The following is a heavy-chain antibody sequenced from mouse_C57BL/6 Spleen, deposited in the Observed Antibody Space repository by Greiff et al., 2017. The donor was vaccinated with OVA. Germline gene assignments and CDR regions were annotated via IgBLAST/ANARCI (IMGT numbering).Heavy chain of an antibody. V-gene: IGHV1-82*01. J-gene: IGHJ3*01. D-gene: IGHD2-1*01. CDR2: IYPGDGDT. Sequence: VQLQESGPELVKPGASVKIPCKASGYAFSSSWMNWVKQRPGKGLEWIGRIYPGDGDTNYNGKFKGKATLTADKSSSTAYMQLSSLTSEDSAVYFCARSHGNPPWFAYWGQGTLVTVSA. CDR3: ARSHGNPPWFAY. CDR1: GYAFSSSW.